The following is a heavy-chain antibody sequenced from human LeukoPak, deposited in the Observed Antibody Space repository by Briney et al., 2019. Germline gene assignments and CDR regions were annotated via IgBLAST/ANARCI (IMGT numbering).Heavy chain of an antibody. V-gene: IGHV4-59*01. CDR3: ARDETTVNAFDI. Sequence: PSETLSLTCTVSSGSLSSNYWSWIRQPPGKGLEWIGYIYYSGSTSYNPSLKSRVTISIDTSKNQFSLKLSSVTAADTAVYYCARDETTVNAFDIWGQGTMVTVSS. CDR2: IYYSGST. J-gene: IGHJ3*02. D-gene: IGHD4-11*01. CDR1: SGSLSSNY.